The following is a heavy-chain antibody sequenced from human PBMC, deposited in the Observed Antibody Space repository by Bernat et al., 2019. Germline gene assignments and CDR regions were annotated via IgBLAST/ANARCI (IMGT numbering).Heavy chain of an antibody. CDR2: VYSSGST. CDR3: ARHDYYGSGSVDY. CDR1: AGSISSHNYF. Sequence: QLQLQESGPGLVKPSETLSLTCTVSAGSISSHNYFWGWIREPPGKGLEWIGSVYSSGSTYYSPSLKGRVTISVDTSKNQFSLELTSVTAADTAVYYCARHDYYGSGSVDYWGQGTLVTVSS. J-gene: IGHJ4*02. D-gene: IGHD3-10*01. V-gene: IGHV4-39*01.